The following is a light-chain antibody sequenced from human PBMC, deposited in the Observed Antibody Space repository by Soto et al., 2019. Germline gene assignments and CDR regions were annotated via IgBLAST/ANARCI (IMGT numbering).Light chain of an antibody. CDR3: FAFTTSYTHV. V-gene: IGLV2-14*01. CDR2: EVN. J-gene: IGLJ1*01. CDR1: HSDIGAYNY. Sequence: QSVLTQPASVSGSPGQSITLSCTGTHSDIGAYNYVSWFQQHPGKAPKLIISEVNNRPSGVSNRFSGSKSGNAASLTISGLQAEDEADYFCFAFTTSYTHVFGTGTKVTVL.